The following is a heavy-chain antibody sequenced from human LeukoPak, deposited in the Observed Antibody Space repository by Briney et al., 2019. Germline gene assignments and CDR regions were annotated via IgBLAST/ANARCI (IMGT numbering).Heavy chain of an antibody. CDR3: AKEDGYCSSTSCATYYYYGMDV. CDR2: ISGSGGST. Sequence: GGSLRLSWAASGFTFSSYAMSWVRQAPGKGLEWVSAISGSGGSTYYADSVKGRFTISRDNSKNTLYLQMNSLRAEDTAVYYCAKEDGYCSSTSCATYYYYGMDVWGQGTTVTVSS. D-gene: IGHD2-2*01. CDR1: GFTFSSYA. J-gene: IGHJ6*02. V-gene: IGHV3-23*01.